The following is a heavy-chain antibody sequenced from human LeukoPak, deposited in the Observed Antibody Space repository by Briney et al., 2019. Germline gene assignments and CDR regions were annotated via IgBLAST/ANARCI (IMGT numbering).Heavy chain of an antibody. D-gene: IGHD2-2*01. V-gene: IGHV1-46*01. CDR2: INPSGGST. J-gene: IGHJ5*02. Sequence: ASVKVSCKASGYTFTSYYMHWVRQAPGQGLEWMGIINPSGGSTSYAQKFQGRVTMTRDTSTSTVYMELGSLRSEDTAVYYCARDLIEGSGYYSSTSWGDQLGFDPWGQGTLVTVSS. CDR1: GYTFTSYY. CDR3: ARDLIEGSGYYSSTSWGDQLGFDP.